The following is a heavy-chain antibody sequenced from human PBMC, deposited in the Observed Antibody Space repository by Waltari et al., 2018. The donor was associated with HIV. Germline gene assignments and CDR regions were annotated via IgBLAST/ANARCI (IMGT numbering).Heavy chain of an antibody. CDR2: MNPNSGNT. Sequence: QVQLVQSGAEVKKPGASVKVSCTASVYTFTSYDINWVRQATGQGLEWLGWMNPNSGNTGYAQRFQGRVTMTRNTSISTAYMELSSLRSEDTAVYFCARGPQDYPKYYFDYWGQGTLVTVSS. D-gene: IGHD4-17*01. CDR3: ARGPQDYPKYYFDY. V-gene: IGHV1-8*01. J-gene: IGHJ4*02. CDR1: VYTFTSYD.